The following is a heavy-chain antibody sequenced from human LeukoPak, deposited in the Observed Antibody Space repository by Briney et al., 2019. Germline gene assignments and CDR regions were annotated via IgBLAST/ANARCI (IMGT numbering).Heavy chain of an antibody. CDR1: GYTFTGYY. Sequence: VASVKVSCKASGYTFTGYYMHWVRQAPGQGLEWMGWINPNSGGTNYAQKFQGRVTMTRDTSISTAYMELSRLRSDDTAVYYCARAAAGDPDAFDIWGQGTMVTVSS. CDR3: ARAAAGDPDAFDI. V-gene: IGHV1-2*02. CDR2: INPNSGGT. D-gene: IGHD6-13*01. J-gene: IGHJ3*02.